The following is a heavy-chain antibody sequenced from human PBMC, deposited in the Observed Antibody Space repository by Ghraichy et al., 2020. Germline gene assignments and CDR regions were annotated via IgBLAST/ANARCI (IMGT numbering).Heavy chain of an antibody. V-gene: IGHV4-34*01. D-gene: IGHD2-2*01. J-gene: IGHJ6*02. CDR3: ARATFPYCSSTSCYPPSGDFYYYYGMDV. Sequence: SETLSLTCAVYGGSFSGYYWSWIRQPPGKGLEWIGEINHSGSTNYNPSLKSRVTISVDTSKNQFSLKLSSVTAADTAVYYCARATFPYCSSTSCYPPSGDFYYYYGMDVWGQGTTVTVSS. CDR2: INHSGST. CDR1: GGSFSGYY.